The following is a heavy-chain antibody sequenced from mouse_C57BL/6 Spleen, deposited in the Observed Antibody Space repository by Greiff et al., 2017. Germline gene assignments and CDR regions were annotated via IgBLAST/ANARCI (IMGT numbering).Heavy chain of an antibody. CDR3: ASYSWDGGGFAY. J-gene: IGHJ3*01. D-gene: IGHD4-1*01. V-gene: IGHV1-55*01. CDR2: IYPGSGST. Sequence: QVQLQQPGAELVKPGASVKMSCKASGYTFTSYWITWVKQRPGQGLEWIGDIYPGSGSTNYNEKFKSKATLTVDTSSRTAYMQLSSLTSEDSGVYYCASYSWDGGGFAYWGQGTLVTVSA. CDR1: GYTFTSYW.